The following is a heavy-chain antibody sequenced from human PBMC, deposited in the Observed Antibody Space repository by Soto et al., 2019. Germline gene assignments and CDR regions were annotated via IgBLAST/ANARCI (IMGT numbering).Heavy chain of an antibody. CDR3: AREHGYSSSWYGMDV. CDR2: ISSSGSTI. Sequence: EVQLVESGGGLVQPGGSLRLSCAASGFTFSSYEMNWVRQAPGKGLEWVSYISSSGSTIYYPDSVKGRFTISRDNAKNSLYLQMNSLRAEDTAVYYCAREHGYSSSWYGMDVWGQGTTVTVSS. D-gene: IGHD6-13*01. V-gene: IGHV3-48*03. J-gene: IGHJ6*02. CDR1: GFTFSSYE.